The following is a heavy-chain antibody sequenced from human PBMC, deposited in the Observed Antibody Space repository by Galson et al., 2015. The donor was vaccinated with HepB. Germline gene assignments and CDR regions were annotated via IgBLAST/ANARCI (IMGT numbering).Heavy chain of an antibody. D-gene: IGHD5-12*01. CDR3: AKAGPPPDIVAAQDAFAI. J-gene: IGHJ3*02. CDR1: GFTSSSYA. V-gene: IGHV3-23*01. Sequence: SLRLSCAASGFTSSSYAMSWVRQAPGKGLEWVSAISGSGGSTYYADSVKGRFTISRDNSKNTLYLQMDSLRAEDTAVYYCAKAGPPPDIVAAQDAFAICGQGTMVTASS. CDR2: ISGSGGST.